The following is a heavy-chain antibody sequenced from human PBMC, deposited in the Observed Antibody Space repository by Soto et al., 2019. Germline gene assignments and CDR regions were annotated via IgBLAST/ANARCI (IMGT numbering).Heavy chain of an antibody. CDR2: INHSGST. CDR3: ARTSRFDY. D-gene: IGHD6-6*01. J-gene: IGHJ4*02. Sequence: QVLLQQWGAGLLKPSETLSLTCAVYGVSFSGYYWSWIRQPPGKGLEWIGEINHSGSTNYNPSLKSRVTISVDTYKNQFSLKLSSVTAADTAVYYCARTSRFDYWGQGTLVTVSS. V-gene: IGHV4-34*01. CDR1: GVSFSGYY.